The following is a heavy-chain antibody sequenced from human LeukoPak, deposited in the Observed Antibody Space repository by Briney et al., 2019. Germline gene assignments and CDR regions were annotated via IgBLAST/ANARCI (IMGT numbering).Heavy chain of an antibody. CDR3: ARFDSSGWSRRGYFDY. CDR2: ISGRGGST. Sequence: GGSLRLSCAASGFTFSSYAMSWVRQAPGKGLEWVSAISGRGGSTYYADSVKGRFTISRDNSKNTLYLQMNSLRAEDTAVYYCARFDSSGWSRRGYFDYWGQGTLVTVSS. CDR1: GFTFSSYA. V-gene: IGHV3-23*01. D-gene: IGHD6-19*01. J-gene: IGHJ4*02.